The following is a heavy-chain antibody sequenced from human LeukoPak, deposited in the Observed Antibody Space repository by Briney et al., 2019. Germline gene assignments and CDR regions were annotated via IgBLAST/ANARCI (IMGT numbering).Heavy chain of an antibody. CDR1: GFTFSNAW. V-gene: IGHV3-53*01. Sequence: GGSLRLSCAASGFTFSNAWMSRVRQAPGKGLEWVSVIYSGGSTYYADSVKGRFTISRDNSKNTLYLQMNSLRAEDTAVYYCARDLLGFFDYWGQGTLVTVSS. J-gene: IGHJ4*02. CDR3: ARDLLGFFDY. CDR2: IYSGGST.